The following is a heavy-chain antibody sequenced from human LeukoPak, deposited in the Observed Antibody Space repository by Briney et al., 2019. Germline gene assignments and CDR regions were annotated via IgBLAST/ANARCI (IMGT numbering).Heavy chain of an antibody. CDR1: GFTFRSDW. CDR3: ARGPRAATGRSYDY. D-gene: IGHD6-13*01. Sequence: GGSLRLSCAASGFTFRSDWMSWVRQSPEKGLEWAANINPDGSATYYVDSVKGRFIISRDNTKNSLYLQMNSLRAEDTAVYYCARGPRAATGRSYDYWGQGTLVTVSS. V-gene: IGHV3-7*03. J-gene: IGHJ4*02. CDR2: INPDGSAT.